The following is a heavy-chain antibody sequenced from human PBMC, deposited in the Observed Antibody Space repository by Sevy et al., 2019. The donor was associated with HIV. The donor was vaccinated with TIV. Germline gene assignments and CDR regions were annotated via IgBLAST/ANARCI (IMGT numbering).Heavy chain of an antibody. Sequence: GGSLRLSCTASGFTFGDYAMSWVRQAPGKGLEWVGFIRSKAYGGTTEYAASVKGRFTISRDDSKSIAYLQMNSLKTEDTAVYYCTRDRSLVGYYYYYYMDVWGKGTTVTVSS. J-gene: IGHJ6*03. V-gene: IGHV3-49*04. D-gene: IGHD1-26*01. CDR3: TRDRSLVGYYYYYYMDV. CDR2: IRSKAYGGTT. CDR1: GFTFGDYA.